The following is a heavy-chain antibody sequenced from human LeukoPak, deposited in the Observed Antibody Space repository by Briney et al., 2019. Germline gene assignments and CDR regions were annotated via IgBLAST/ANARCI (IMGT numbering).Heavy chain of an antibody. D-gene: IGHD6-13*01. Sequence: GASVKVSCKASGYTFTGYYMHWVRQAPGQGLEWMGWINPNNGDTHYAQKFQGTVTMTRDTSISTAYMELSSLRSDDTAVYYCAREEYSSSWRRVWWFDPWGQGTLVTVSS. V-gene: IGHV1-2*02. CDR2: INPNNGDT. CDR3: AREEYSSSWRRVWWFDP. CDR1: GYTFTGYY. J-gene: IGHJ5*02.